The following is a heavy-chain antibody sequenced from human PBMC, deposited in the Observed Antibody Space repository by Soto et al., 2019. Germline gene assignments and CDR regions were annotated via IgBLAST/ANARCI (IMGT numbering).Heavy chain of an antibody. CDR3: ARGTMITFGGVIDHGAFDI. CDR1: RFTVSSNY. CDR2: IYSGGST. Sequence: EVQLVETGGGLIQPGGSLRLSCAASRFTVSSNYMSWVRQAPGKGLEWVSVIYSGGSTYYADSVKGRFTISRDNSKNTLYLQMNSLRAEDTAVYYCARGTMITFGGVIDHGAFDIWGQGTMVTVSS. D-gene: IGHD3-16*02. J-gene: IGHJ3*02. V-gene: IGHV3-53*02.